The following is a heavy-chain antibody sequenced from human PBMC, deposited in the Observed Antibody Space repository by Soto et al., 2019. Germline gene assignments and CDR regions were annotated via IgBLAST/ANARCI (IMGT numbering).Heavy chain of an antibody. Sequence: GGSLRLSCAASGFTFSGYWMHWVRQAPGKGLVWVSRINSDGSSTSYADSVKGRFTISRDNAKNTLYLQMNSLRAEDTAVYYCARVGLAYCGGDCYQNAFDIWGQGTMVTVSS. D-gene: IGHD2-21*02. V-gene: IGHV3-74*01. CDR1: GFTFSGYW. CDR2: INSDGSST. J-gene: IGHJ3*02. CDR3: ARVGLAYCGGDCYQNAFDI.